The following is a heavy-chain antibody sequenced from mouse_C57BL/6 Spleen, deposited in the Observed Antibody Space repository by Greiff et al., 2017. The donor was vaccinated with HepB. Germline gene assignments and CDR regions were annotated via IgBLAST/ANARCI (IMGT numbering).Heavy chain of an antibody. CDR1: GYTFTDYE. CDR2: IDPETGGT. Sequence: VKLVESGAELVRPGASVTLSCKASGYTFTDYEMHWVKQTPVHGLEWIGAIDPETGGTAYNQKFKGKAILTADKSSSTAYMELRSLTSVDSAVYYCTRSRGSSPHFDYWGQGTTLTVSS. J-gene: IGHJ2*01. V-gene: IGHV1-15*01. CDR3: TRSRGSSPHFDY. D-gene: IGHD1-1*01.